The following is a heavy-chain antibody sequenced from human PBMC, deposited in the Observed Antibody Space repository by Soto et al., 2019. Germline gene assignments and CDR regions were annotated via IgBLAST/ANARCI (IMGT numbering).Heavy chain of an antibody. CDR1: GYTFTSYY. CDR2: ISAYNGNT. D-gene: IGHD6-13*01. Sequence: ASVKVSCKASGYTFTSYYMHWVRQAPGQGLEWMGWISAYNGNTNYAQKLQGRVTMTTDTSTSTAYMELRSLRSDDTAVYYCAIGPGTAAGTGFFDYWGQGTLVTVSS. J-gene: IGHJ4*02. V-gene: IGHV1-18*04. CDR3: AIGPGTAAGTGFFDY.